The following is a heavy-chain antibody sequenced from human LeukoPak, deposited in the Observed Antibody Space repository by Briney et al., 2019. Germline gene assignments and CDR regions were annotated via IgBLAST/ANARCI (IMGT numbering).Heavy chain of an antibody. D-gene: IGHD3-9*01. V-gene: IGHV1-69*13. CDR1: GGTFNSYA. Sequence: ASVKVSCKASGGTFNSYAISWVRQAPGQGLEWMGGIIPMFETANYAQKFQGRVTITADEFTTTVYMELSSLRSEDTAVYYCARGTRYYDILTGHVKGHDNSYYYYMDVWGQGTAVTISS. CDR3: ARGTRYYDILTGHVKGHDNSYYYYMDV. CDR2: IIPMFETA. J-gene: IGHJ6*03.